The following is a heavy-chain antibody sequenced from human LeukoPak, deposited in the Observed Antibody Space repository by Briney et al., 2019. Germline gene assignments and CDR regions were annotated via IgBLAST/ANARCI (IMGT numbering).Heavy chain of an antibody. J-gene: IGHJ3*02. V-gene: IGHV1-58*02. CDR3: ARDLGYCSSTSCYSSAFDI. Sequence: GASVKVSCKASGFTFTSSAMQWVRQARGQRLEWIGWIVVGSGNTNYAQKFQERVTMTRDTSISTAYMELSRLRSDDTAVYYCARDLGYCSSTSCYSSAFDIWGQGTMVTVSS. CDR1: GFTFTSSA. CDR2: IVVGSGNT. D-gene: IGHD2-2*01.